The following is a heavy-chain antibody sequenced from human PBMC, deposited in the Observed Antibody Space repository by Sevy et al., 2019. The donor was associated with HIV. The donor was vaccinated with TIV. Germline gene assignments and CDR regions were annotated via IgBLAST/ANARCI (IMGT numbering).Heavy chain of an antibody. CDR2: ISYHGRDK. CDR1: GISFTTSG. V-gene: IGHV3-30*18. J-gene: IGHJ6*02. D-gene: IGHD3-9*01. CDR3: AKDFTGYNGMDV. Sequence: GGSLRLSCVVSGISFTTSGMHWVRQAPGKGLEWVAVISYHGRDKSYAESVKGRSTISRDNSKNMLYLQINSLRAEDTAVYYCAKDFTGYNGMDVWGQGTMVTVSS.